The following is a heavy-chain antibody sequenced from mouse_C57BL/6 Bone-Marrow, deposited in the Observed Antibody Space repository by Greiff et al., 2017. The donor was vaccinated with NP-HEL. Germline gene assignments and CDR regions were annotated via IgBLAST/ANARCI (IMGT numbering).Heavy chain of an antibody. Sequence: DVMLVESGGGLVQPGGSLKLSCAASGFTFSDYYMYWVRQTPEKRLEWVAYISNGGGSTYYPDTVKGRFTISRDNAKNTLYLQMSRLKSEDTAMYYCARQNYGSILDYWGQGTTLTVSS. J-gene: IGHJ2*01. CDR3: ARQNYGSILDY. CDR1: GFTFSDYY. D-gene: IGHD1-1*01. CDR2: ISNGGGST. V-gene: IGHV5-12*01.